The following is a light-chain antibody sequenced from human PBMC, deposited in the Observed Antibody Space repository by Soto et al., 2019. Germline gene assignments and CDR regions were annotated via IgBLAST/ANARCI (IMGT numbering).Light chain of an antibody. J-gene: IGKJ1*01. Sequence: EIVMTQSPATLSVSPGERATLSCRASQSVSRYLAWYQQRPGQSPRLLIYDASNRATGIPARFSGSGSGTDFTLTISSLEPEDFAVYYCQQYGSLSWTFGQGTKVDIK. CDR2: DAS. CDR1: QSVSRY. V-gene: IGKV3D-15*01. CDR3: QQYGSLSWT.